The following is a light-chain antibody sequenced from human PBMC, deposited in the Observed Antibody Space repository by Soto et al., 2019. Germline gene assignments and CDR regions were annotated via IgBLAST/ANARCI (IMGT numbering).Light chain of an antibody. J-gene: IGKJ1*01. CDR3: QQSYSIPT. V-gene: IGKV1-39*01. CDR2: AAS. CDR1: QSISSS. Sequence: DIQMTQSPSSLSASVGDRVTITCRASQSISSSLNWYQKKPGKAPKLLIYAASNLQSGVPSRFSGSGSGTDITLTISSLQPEDFASYYCQQSYSIPTFGQGTKVEIK.